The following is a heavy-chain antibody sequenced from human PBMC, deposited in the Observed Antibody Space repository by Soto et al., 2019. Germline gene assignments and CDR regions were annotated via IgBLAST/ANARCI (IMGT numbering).Heavy chain of an antibody. CDR2: IKSKTDGGTT. CDR1: GFTFSNAW. CDR3: TTDRDMVYANFLDY. V-gene: IGHV3-15*01. D-gene: IGHD2-8*01. J-gene: IGHJ4*02. Sequence: GGSLRLSCAASGFTFSNAWMSWVRQAPGKGLEWVGRIKSKTDGGTTDYAAPVKGRFTISRDDSKNTLYLQMNSLKTEDTAVYYCTTDRDMVYANFLDYWGQGTLVTVSS.